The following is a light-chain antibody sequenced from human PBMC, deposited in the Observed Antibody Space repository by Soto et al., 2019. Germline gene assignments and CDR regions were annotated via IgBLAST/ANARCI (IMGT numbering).Light chain of an antibody. CDR3: QQYAGTPYT. V-gene: IGKV4-1*01. CDR1: QTILYSSNNKNY. CDR2: WAS. Sequence: DIVMTQSPDSLAVSLGERATINCKSSQTILYSSNNKNYLAWYQQKPGQPPKLLFYWASTRESGVPDRFSGSGSGTDFTLSISSLQAEDVAVYHCQQYAGTPYTFGQGTKLEIK. J-gene: IGKJ2*01.